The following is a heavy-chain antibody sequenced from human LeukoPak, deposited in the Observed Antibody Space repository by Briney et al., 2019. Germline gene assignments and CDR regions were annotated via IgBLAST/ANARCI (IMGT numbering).Heavy chain of an antibody. CDR2: ISTRSGTYT. J-gene: IGHJ2*01. CDR3: ARDPPRSQNLRYFDL. Sequence: GGSLRLLCAASGLPFSSHSVHWGRPAPGKGLEWVSSISTRSGTYTYYADSVKGRFIISRDNAKNSLYLQMNSLRAEDTAVYYCARDPPRSQNLRYFDLWGRGTLVTVSS. CDR1: GLPFSSHS. V-gene: IGHV3-21*01. D-gene: IGHD1-14*01.